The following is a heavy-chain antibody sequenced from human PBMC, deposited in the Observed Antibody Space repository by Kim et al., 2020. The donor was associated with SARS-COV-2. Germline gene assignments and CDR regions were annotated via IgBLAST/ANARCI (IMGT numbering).Heavy chain of an antibody. V-gene: IGHV3-23*01. J-gene: IGHJ5*02. CDR3: AKDDYGDQGSWFDP. Sequence: ADSVKGRCTISRDNSKNTLYLQMNSLRAEDTAVYYCAKDDYGDQGSWFDPWGQGTLVTVSS. D-gene: IGHD4-17*01.